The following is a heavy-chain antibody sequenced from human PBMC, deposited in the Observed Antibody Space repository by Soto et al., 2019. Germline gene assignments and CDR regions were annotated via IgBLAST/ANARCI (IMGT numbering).Heavy chain of an antibody. D-gene: IGHD2-2*01. CDR2: INPSGGST. Sequence: GASVKVSCKASGYTFTSYYIHWVRQAPGQGLEWMGIINPSGGSTSYAQKLQGRVTMTRDTSTSTVYMELSGLRSEDTAVYYCARSYGVVTSFRGAFDIWGQGTMVTVSS. J-gene: IGHJ3*02. V-gene: IGHV1-46*03. CDR1: GYTFTSYY. CDR3: ARSYGVVTSFRGAFDI.